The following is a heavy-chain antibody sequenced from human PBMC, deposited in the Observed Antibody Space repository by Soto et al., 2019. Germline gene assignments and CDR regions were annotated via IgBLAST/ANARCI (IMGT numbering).Heavy chain of an antibody. CDR1: GFTFSNAW. CDR3: TTVDTALRYFDWLKDMDV. V-gene: IGHV3-15*01. Sequence: EVQLVESGGGLVKPGGSLRLSCAASGFTFSNAWMSWVRQAPGKGLEWVGRIKSKTDGGTTDYAAPVKGRFTISRDDSKNTLYLQMNSLKTEDTAVYYCTTVDTALRYFDWLKDMDVWGKGTTVTVSS. D-gene: IGHD3-9*01. J-gene: IGHJ6*03. CDR2: IKSKTDGGTT.